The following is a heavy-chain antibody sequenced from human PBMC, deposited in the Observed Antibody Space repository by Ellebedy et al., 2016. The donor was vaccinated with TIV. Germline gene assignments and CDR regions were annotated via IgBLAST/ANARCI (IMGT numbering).Heavy chain of an antibody. Sequence: ASVKVSCKTSGYSFTAYFLHWVRQAPGQGLEWMGRINPNSGDTTYAQKFLGRVTLTRDTSIRTAYMGLSRLRSDDTAIYYCARAYYYDSIAYYFDSWGQGTLVTVSS. CDR3: ARAYYYDSIAYYFDS. D-gene: IGHD3-22*01. CDR2: INPNSGDT. J-gene: IGHJ4*02. V-gene: IGHV1-2*06. CDR1: GYSFTAYF.